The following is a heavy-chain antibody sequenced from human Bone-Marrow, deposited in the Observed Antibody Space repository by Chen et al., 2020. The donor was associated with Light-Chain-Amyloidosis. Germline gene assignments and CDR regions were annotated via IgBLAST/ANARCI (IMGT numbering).Heavy chain of an antibody. J-gene: IGHJ4*02. Sequence: EVLLVESGGEVVQPGGSLRLSCTAPGVSFSTYWMHWVRQSPGKGLVSVSRTNSAGTSTTYADSVKGRFTVSRDNTKNTMYLEMNSLRVEDTAVYYCARTTLRYLDYWGQGTLVTVSS. CDR2: TNSAGTST. CDR3: ARTTLRYLDY. D-gene: IGHD3-9*01. CDR1: GVSFSTYW. V-gene: IGHV3-74*01.